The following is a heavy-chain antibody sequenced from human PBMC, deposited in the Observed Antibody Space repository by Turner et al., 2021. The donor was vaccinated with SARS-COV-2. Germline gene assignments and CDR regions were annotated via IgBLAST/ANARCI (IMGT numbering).Heavy chain of an antibody. Sequence: EVQLVESGGGLVQPGGSLQLSCASSGFTVSGSAMHWVRQASGKVLEWVGSIRSKANNYATAYAASVKGRFTISRDESKNTAYLQMNSLKTEDTAVYYCTRKYSGGYFDTDDAFDIWGQGTMVTVSS. V-gene: IGHV3-73*02. CDR1: GFTVSGSA. D-gene: IGHD1-26*01. CDR3: TRKYSGGYFDTDDAFDI. CDR2: IRSKANNYAT. J-gene: IGHJ3*02.